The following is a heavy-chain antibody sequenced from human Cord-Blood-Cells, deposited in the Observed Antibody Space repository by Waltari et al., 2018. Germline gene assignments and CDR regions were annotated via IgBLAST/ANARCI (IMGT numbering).Heavy chain of an antibody. CDR1: GYTFTGYY. V-gene: IGHV1-2*04. Sequence: QVQLVQSGAEVKKPGASVKVSCKASGYTFTGYYMHWVRQAPGQGLEWMGWINPNSGGTNYAQNFQGWVTMTRDTSISTAYMELSRLRSDDTAVYYCARGDSPAEYSFDYWGQGTLVTVSS. CDR3: ARGDSPAEYSFDY. J-gene: IGHJ4*02. CDR2: INPNSGGT. D-gene: IGHD6-6*01.